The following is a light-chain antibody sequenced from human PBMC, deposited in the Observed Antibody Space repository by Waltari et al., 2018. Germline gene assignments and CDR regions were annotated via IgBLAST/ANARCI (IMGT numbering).Light chain of an antibody. CDR2: GAS. Sequence: DIVLTQSPGSLCSCPGERDTLPCRASQRVSRALAWYQQKPGQAARLLIFGASNRATAMPDRFSGSGSETDVSLTISRLEPEDFAVYYCQHYVRLPATFGRGTKVE. J-gene: IGKJ1*01. CDR3: QHYVRLPAT. CDR1: QRVSRA. V-gene: IGKV3-20*01.